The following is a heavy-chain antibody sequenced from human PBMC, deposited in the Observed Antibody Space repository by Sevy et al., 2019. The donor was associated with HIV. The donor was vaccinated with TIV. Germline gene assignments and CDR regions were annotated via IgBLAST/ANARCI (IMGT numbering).Heavy chain of an antibody. D-gene: IGHD2-2*01. Sequence: SDTLSLTCTVSGGSISSYYWSWIRQPPGKGLEWIGYIYYSGSTNYNPSLKSRVTISVDTSKNQFSLKLSSVTAADTAVYYCARDGGRYCSSTSCQYGMDVWGQGTTVTVSS. CDR3: ARDGGRYCSSTSCQYGMDV. V-gene: IGHV4-59*01. CDR2: IYYSGST. J-gene: IGHJ6*02. CDR1: GGSISSYY.